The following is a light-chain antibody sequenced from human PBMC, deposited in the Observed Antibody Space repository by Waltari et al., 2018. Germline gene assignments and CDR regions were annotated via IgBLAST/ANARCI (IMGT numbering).Light chain of an antibody. CDR1: QSVSSN. V-gene: IGKV3-15*01. J-gene: IGKJ5*01. CDR3: QQYNRWPPIT. CDR2: DAS. Sequence: EIVMTQYPATLSVSPGETATLPCRASQSVSSNVAWYQKKPGQAPRLLIYDASTRATSIPARFRGSGSGTEFTLTISSLQSEDFAVYYCQQYNRWPPITFGQGTRLEIK.